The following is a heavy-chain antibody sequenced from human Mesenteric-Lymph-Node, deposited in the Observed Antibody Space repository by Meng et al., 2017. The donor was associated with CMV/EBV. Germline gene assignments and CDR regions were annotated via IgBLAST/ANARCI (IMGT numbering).Heavy chain of an antibody. V-gene: IGHV3-9*01. CDR3: ARDGEMATTLLAY. Sequence: SLKISCAASGFTFDDYAMHWVRQAPGKGLEWVSGISWNSGSIGYADSVKGRFTISRDNSKNTLYLQMNSLRAEDTAVYYCARDGEMATTLLAYWGQGTLVTVSS. CDR2: ISWNSGSI. J-gene: IGHJ4*02. D-gene: IGHD5-24*01. CDR1: GFTFDDYA.